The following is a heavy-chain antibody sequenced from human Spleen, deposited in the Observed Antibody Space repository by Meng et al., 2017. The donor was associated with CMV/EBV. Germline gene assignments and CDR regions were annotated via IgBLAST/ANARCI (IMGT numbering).Heavy chain of an antibody. D-gene: IGHD2-2*01. CDR2: IYWNDDK. Sequence: TSGVGVGWIRQPPGKALEWLALIYWNDDKRYSPSLKSRLTITKDTSKNQVVLTMTNMDPVDTATYYCARIVVPAAYENYYYYGMDVWGQGTTVTVSS. CDR1: TSGVG. J-gene: IGHJ6*02. V-gene: IGHV2-5*01. CDR3: ARIVVPAAYENYYYYGMDV.